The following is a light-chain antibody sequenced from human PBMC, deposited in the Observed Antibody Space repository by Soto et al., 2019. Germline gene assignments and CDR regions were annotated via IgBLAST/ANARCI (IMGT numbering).Light chain of an antibody. Sequence: EIELTQSPGTLSLSPGEGATLSCRASQSVASSYLAWYQQKPGQAPRLIIYGASNRATGTPDRFSGGGSGTDFTLTISRLEPEDFAVYYCQQYGSSSYTFGQGTKLEIK. V-gene: IGKV3-20*01. J-gene: IGKJ2*01. CDR3: QQYGSSSYT. CDR1: QSVASSY. CDR2: GAS.